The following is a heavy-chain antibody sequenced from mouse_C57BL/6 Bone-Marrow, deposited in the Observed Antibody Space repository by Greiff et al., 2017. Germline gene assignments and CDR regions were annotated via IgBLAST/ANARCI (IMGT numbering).Heavy chain of an antibody. CDR3: ARDKLRYYYAMDY. CDR1: GFTFSSYA. J-gene: IGHJ4*01. CDR2: ISDGGSYT. D-gene: IGHD2-4*01. V-gene: IGHV5-4*01. Sequence: EVMLVESGGGLVKPGGSLKLSCAASGFTFSSYAMSWVRQTPEKRLEWVATISDGGSYTYYPDNVKGRFTISRDNAKNNLYLQMSHLTSEDTAMYYCARDKLRYYYAMDYWGQGTSVTVSS.